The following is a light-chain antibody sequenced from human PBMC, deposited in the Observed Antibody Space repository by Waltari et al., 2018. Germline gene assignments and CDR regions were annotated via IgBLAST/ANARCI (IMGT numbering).Light chain of an antibody. Sequence: EIVLTQSPGTLSLSPGERATLSCRASQSVSRFLAWYQQKPGQAPRLLIYDASSRATGIPDRFSGSGSGTDFSLTISRLEPEDFAVYYCQKYGSLPATCGQGTKVEIK. J-gene: IGKJ1*01. CDR3: QKYGSLPAT. CDR2: DAS. CDR1: QSVSRF. V-gene: IGKV3-20*01.